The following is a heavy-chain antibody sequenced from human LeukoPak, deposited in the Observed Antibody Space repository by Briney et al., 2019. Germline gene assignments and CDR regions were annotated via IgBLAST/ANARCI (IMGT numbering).Heavy chain of an antibody. D-gene: IGHD2-15*01. V-gene: IGHV3-21*01. CDR2: ISSSSSYI. Sequence: PGGSLRLSCAASGFTFSSYSMNWVRQAPGKGLEWVSSISSSSSYIYYADSVKGRFTISRDNAKNSLYLQMNSLRAGDTAVYYCARDGRGYCSGGSCFDDYWGQGTLVTVSS. J-gene: IGHJ4*02. CDR1: GFTFSSYS. CDR3: ARDGRGYCSGGSCFDDY.